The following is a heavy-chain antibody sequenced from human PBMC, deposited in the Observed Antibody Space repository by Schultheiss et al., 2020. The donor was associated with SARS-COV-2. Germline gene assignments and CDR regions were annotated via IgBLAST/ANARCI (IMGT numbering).Heavy chain of an antibody. V-gene: IGHV4-34*01. J-gene: IGHJ5*02. CDR3: ARARRDVLMVYAIPPNMRGWFDP. D-gene: IGHD2-8*01. CDR1: GGSFRGYY. Sequence: SETLSLTCAVYGGSFRGYYWSWIRQPPGKGLDWIGEINDRGSTNYNPSFKSRVTIAVDTSKNQFSLKLSSVTAADTAVYYCARARRDVLMVYAIPPNMRGWFDPWGQGTLVTVSS. CDR2: INDRGST.